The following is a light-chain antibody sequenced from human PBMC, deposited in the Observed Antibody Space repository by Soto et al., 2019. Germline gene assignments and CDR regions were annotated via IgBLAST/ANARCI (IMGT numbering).Light chain of an antibody. CDR1: QTISSW. V-gene: IGKV1-5*03. CDR3: QHYNSYSEA. CDR2: KAS. Sequence: DIQMTQSPSTLSGSVGDRVTITCRASQTISSWLAWYQQKPGKXPKXXIYKASTLKSGVPSRFSGSGSGTEFTLTISSLQPDDCATYYCQHYNSYSEAFGQGTKVDIK. J-gene: IGKJ1*01.